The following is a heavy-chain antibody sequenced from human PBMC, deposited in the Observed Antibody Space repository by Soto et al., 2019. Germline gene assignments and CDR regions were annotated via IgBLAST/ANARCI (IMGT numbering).Heavy chain of an antibody. CDR1: GGTFSSYA. CDR3: ADTRYCSGGSCYNWFDP. V-gene: IGHV1-69*12. CDR2: IIPIFGTA. Sequence: QVQLVQSGAEVKRPGSSVKVSCKTSGGTFSSYAFSWVRQAPGQGLEWMGGIIPIFGTANYAQKFQGRVTITADESTSTAYMELSSLRSEDTAVYYCADTRYCSGGSCYNWFDPWGQGTLVTVSS. J-gene: IGHJ5*02. D-gene: IGHD2-15*01.